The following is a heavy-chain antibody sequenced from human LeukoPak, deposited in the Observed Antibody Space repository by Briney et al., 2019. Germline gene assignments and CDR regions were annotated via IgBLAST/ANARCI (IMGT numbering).Heavy chain of an antibody. CDR1: GFTLSDYY. D-gene: IGHD2-21*02. CDR2: ISSSGYTI. J-gene: IGHJ5*02. CDR3: ARDQAVVTANWFDP. V-gene: IGHV3-11*04. Sequence: GGSLRLSCAASGFTLSDYYMNWIRQAPGKGLEWVSYISSSGYTIYHADSVKGRFTISRDNAKNSLYLQMNSLRAEDTAVYYCARDQAVVTANWFDPWGQGTLVTVSS.